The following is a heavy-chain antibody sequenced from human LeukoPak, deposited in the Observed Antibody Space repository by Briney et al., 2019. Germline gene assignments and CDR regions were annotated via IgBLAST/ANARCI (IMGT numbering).Heavy chain of an antibody. Sequence: ASVKVSCKASGYTFTSYDINWVRQATGQGLEWMGWMNPNSGNTGYAQKFQGRVTMTRNTSISTAYMELSSLKSEDTAVYYCARGPGIAAAWGVDYWGQGTLVTVSS. J-gene: IGHJ4*02. D-gene: IGHD6-13*01. CDR2: MNPNSGNT. CDR1: GYTFTSYD. V-gene: IGHV1-8*01. CDR3: ARGPGIAAAWGVDY.